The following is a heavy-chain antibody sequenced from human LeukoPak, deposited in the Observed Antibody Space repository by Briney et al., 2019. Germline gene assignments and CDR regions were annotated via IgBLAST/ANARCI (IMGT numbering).Heavy chain of an antibody. J-gene: IGHJ4*02. CDR1: GFTFDDYG. CDR2: ISWNSGSI. V-gene: IGHV3-9*01. D-gene: IGHD2/OR15-2a*01. Sequence: GRSLRLSCAASGFTFDDYGMHWVRQAPGKGLEWVSGISWNSGSIGYADSVKGRFTISRDNAKNSLFLQMNSLRAEDTALYYCAKDLSGKGREYGNDFDSWGQGNLVTVSS. CDR3: AKDLSGKGREYGNDFDS.